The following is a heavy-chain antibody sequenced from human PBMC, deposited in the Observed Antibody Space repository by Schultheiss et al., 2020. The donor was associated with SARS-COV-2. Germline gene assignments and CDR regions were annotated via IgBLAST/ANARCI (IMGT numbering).Heavy chain of an antibody. D-gene: IGHD2-2*01. V-gene: IGHV3-30*03. CDR1: GFTFSSYG. CDR3: ARGDIVVVPAAQQYGMDV. J-gene: IGHJ6*02. Sequence: GGSLRLSCAASGFTFSSYGMHWVRQAPGKGLEWVAVISYDGSNKYYADSVKGRFTISRDNSKNTLYLQMNSLRAEDTAVYYCARGDIVVVPAAQQYGMDVWGQGTTVTVSS. CDR2: ISYDGSNK.